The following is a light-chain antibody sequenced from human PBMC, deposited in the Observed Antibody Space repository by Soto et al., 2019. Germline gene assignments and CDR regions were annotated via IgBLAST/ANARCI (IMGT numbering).Light chain of an antibody. CDR2: DDN. CDR1: SSNIGGNS. J-gene: IGLJ1*01. V-gene: IGLV1-51*01. CDR3: GSWDSSLSAYV. Sequence: QSVLTQPPSVSAAPEQKVTISCSGSSSNIGGNSVSWYQQLPGTAPKLLIYDDNKRPSGIPDRFSGSKSGTSATLGITGFQTGDEADYYCGSWDSSLSAYVFGTGTKVTAL.